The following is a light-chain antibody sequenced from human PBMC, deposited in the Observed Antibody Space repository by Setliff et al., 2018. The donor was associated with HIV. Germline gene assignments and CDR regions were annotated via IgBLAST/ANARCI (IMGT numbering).Light chain of an antibody. CDR2: EVR. CDR1: SSDVGGYSY. J-gene: IGLJ1*01. Sequence: QSVLTQPASVSGSPGQSITISCTGTSSDVGGYSYVSWYQQHPGKAPKLIIYEVRNRPSGVSNRFSGSKSGNTASLTISGLQAEGEADYYCSSYAITNTLPFGTGTKV. CDR3: SSYAITNTLP. V-gene: IGLV2-14*01.